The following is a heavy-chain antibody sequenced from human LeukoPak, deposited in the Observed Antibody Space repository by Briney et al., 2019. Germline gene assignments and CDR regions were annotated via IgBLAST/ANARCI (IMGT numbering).Heavy chain of an antibody. D-gene: IGHD4-23*01. CDR3: ARGRPHGNDY. Sequence: PGGPQRLSCAAVGLTFSSYWVNRVRQAPGKRKVWVSRIASDGSSTTYADSVKGRFSISSDSAKNTLYLQMNSLRVEDTAVYYCARGRPHGNDYWGQGTLVTVSS. CDR1: GLTFSSYW. J-gene: IGHJ4*02. CDR2: IASDGSST. V-gene: IGHV3-74*03.